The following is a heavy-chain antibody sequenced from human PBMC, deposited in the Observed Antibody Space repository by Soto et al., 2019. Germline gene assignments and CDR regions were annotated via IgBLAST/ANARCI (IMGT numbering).Heavy chain of an antibody. CDR3: SIDPIWFGELSSYYGMDV. Sequence: GSLRLSCAASGFTFRNAWMNWVRQAPGTGLEWVGRIKSKTDGGTTDYAAPVKGRFTISRDDSKNTLYPQMNSLKTEDTAVYYCSIDPIWFGELSSYYGMDVWGQGTTVTVSS. CDR2: IKSKTDGGTT. J-gene: IGHJ6*02. CDR1: GFTFRNAW. D-gene: IGHD3-10*01. V-gene: IGHV3-15*07.